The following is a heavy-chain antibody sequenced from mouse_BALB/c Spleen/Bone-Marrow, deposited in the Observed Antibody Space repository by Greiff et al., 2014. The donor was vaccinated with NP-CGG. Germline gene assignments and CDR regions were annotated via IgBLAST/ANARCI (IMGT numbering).Heavy chain of an antibody. CDR3: VRDDGNPYYYAMDY. CDR2: IRSKSNNYAT. D-gene: IGHD2-1*01. V-gene: IGHV10S3*01. J-gene: IGHJ4*01. Sequence: DVKLQESGGGLVQPKGSLKLSCAASGFTFNTNAMNWVRQAPGKGLEWVARIRSKSNNYATYYADSVKDRFTISRDDSQSMLYLQMNNLKTEDTAMYYCVRDDGNPYYYAMDYWGQGTSVTVSS. CDR1: GFTFNTNA.